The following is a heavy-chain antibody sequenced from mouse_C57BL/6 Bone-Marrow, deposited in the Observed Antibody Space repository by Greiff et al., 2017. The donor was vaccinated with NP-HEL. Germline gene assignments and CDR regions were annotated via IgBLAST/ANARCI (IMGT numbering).Heavy chain of an antibody. Sequence: DVMLVESGGGLVQSGRSLRLSCATSGFTFSDFYMEWVRQAPGKGLEWIAASRNKANDYTTEYSASVKGRFIVSRDTSQSILYLQMNALRAEDTAIYYCARDAGYSKGGYFDVWGTGTTVTVSS. CDR1: GFTFSDFY. V-gene: IGHV7-1*01. CDR3: ARDAGYSKGGYFDV. CDR2: SRNKANDYTT. J-gene: IGHJ1*03. D-gene: IGHD2-5*01.